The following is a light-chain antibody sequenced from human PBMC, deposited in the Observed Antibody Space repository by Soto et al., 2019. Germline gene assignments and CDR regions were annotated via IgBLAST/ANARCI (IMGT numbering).Light chain of an antibody. J-gene: IGKJ4*01. V-gene: IGKV1-17*01. CDR3: LQHYSYPLT. CDR2: AAS. CDR1: QGVKTD. Sequence: DIQMTQSPSSVSASVGDRVTITCRASQGVKTDLGWYQQKPGKAPKRLIYAASRLPSGVPSRFSGSGSGTEFTLTITSLQPEDFAGYYCLQHYSYPLTFGGGTKVEIK.